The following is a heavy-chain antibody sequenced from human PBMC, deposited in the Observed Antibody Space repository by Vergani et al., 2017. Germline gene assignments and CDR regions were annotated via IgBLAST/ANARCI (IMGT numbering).Heavy chain of an antibody. D-gene: IGHD6-19*01. CDR3: ARGEGSGWKGGYRYYGMDV. J-gene: IGHJ6*02. V-gene: IGHV1-2*02. Sequence: QVQLVQSGAEVKKPGASVKVSCKASGYSFTDYYMHWVRQAPGQGLEWMGWINPNSGGTNYAQKFQGRVTMTRDTSISTAYMELRRLRSDDTAVYYCARGEGSGWKGGYRYYGMDVWAQGTTVTVSS. CDR2: INPNSGGT. CDR1: GYSFTDYY.